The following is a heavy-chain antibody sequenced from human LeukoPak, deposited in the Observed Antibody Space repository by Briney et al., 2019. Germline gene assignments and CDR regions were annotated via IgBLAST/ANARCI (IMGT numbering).Heavy chain of an antibody. CDR2: IKQDGSEK. Sequence: GGSLRLSCAASGFTFSNYWMSWVRQAPGKGLEWVANIKQDGSEKYYVDSVKGRFTISRDNAKNSLYLQMNSLRAEDTAVYYCARETAAFSYYYYYYYMDVWGKGTTVTVSS. D-gene: IGHD2-2*01. CDR3: ARETAAFSYYYYYYYMDV. CDR1: GFTFSNYW. V-gene: IGHV3-7*01. J-gene: IGHJ6*03.